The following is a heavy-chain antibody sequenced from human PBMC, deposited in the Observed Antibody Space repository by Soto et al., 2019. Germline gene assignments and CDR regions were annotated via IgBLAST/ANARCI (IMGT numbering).Heavy chain of an antibody. CDR1: GYTFTSYD. J-gene: IGHJ6*03. D-gene: IGHD3-16*01. CDR2: MNPNSGNT. V-gene: IGHV1-8*01. Sequence: ASVKVSCKASGYTFTSYDINWVRQATGQGLEWVGWMNPNSGNTGYAQKFQGRVTMTRNTSISTAYMELSSLRSEDTAMYYCARRRWELSFTLGAGYYYYMDVWGKGTTVTVSS. CDR3: ARRRWELSFTLGAGYYYYMDV.